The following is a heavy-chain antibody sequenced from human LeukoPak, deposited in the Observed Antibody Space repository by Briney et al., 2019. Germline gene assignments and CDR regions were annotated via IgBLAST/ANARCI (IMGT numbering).Heavy chain of an antibody. V-gene: IGHV3-23*01. CDR2: ISGGGGTT. CDR1: GFNFDDFG. CDR3: AKESVWDGSGSFDY. D-gene: IGHD3-10*01. Sequence: GGSLRLSCAASGFNFDDFGMSWVRQAPGKGLEWVSAISGGGGTTYYADSVKGRFTISRDSSKNTLYLQMNSLRAEDTASYYCAKESVWDGSGSFDYWGQGTLVTVSS. J-gene: IGHJ4*02.